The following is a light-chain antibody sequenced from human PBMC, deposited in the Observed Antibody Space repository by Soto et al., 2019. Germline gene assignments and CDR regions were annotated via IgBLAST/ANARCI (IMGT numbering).Light chain of an antibody. CDR3: QVLASSRDPVV. V-gene: IGLV3-21*02. Sequence: SYELTQPPSVSGAPGQTASNTCGGNNIGSKSVHWYQQKPGQAPVPVVYVDSDPPPGIPARFSGSNSVNTATLTISRVEAGDEADYYCQVLASSRDPVVFGGGTKLTVL. J-gene: IGLJ2*01. CDR1: NIGSKS. CDR2: VDS.